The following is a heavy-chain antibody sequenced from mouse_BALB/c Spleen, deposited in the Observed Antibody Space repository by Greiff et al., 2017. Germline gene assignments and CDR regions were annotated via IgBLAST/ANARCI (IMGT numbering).Heavy chain of an antibody. J-gene: IGHJ1*01. V-gene: IGHV5-6-5*01. CDR2: ISSGGST. CDR1: GFTFSSYA. CDR3: ARGLDYYFDV. D-gene: IGHD1-1*02. Sequence: EVQGVESGGGLVKPGGSLKLSCAASGFTFSSYAMSWVRQTPEKRLEWVASISSGGSTYYPDSVKGRFTISRDNARNILYLQMSSLRSEDTAMYYCARGLDYYFDVWGAGTTVTVSS.